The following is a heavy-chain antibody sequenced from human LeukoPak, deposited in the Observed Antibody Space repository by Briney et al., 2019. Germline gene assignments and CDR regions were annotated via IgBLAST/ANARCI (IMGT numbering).Heavy chain of an antibody. CDR2: IYPSGST. V-gene: IGHV4-4*07. CDR1: GGSISSYY. J-gene: IGHJ3*02. D-gene: IGHD3-3*01. CDR3: ARDRTILAFDI. Sequence: SETLSLTCNVSGGSISSYYWSWIRQPAGKGLEWIGRIYPSGSTNYNPSLKSRVTMSVDTSKNQFSLKLISVIAADRAVYYCARDRTILAFDIWGQGTMVTVSS.